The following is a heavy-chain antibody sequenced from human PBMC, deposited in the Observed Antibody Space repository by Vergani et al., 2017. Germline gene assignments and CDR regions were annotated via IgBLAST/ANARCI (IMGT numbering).Heavy chain of an antibody. J-gene: IGHJ5*01. D-gene: IGHD1-1*01. V-gene: IGHV3-30*18. CDR1: GCSFSSHA. Sequence: QVQLAESGGGRVQPGRSLRLSCAASGCSFSSHAIHWVRQAPGKGLEWVAVISNDGSKKYYADSVKGRFTISRDNSKNTLDLQMNSLRAEDTAIYYCAKGGWNYWFDSWGQGTLVIVS. CDR3: AKGGWNYWFDS. CDR2: ISNDGSKK.